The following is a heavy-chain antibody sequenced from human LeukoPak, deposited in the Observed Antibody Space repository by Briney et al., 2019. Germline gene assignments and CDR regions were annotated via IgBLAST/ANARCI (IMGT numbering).Heavy chain of an antibody. CDR2: ISAYNGNT. Sequence: ASVKVSCKASGYTFTSYGISWVRQAPGQGLEWMGWISAYNGNTNYAQKFQGRVTMTRDTSISTAYMELSRLRSDDTAVYYCARVGSISVVVPAAIGYWGQGTLVTVSS. D-gene: IGHD2-2*01. CDR3: ARVGSISVVVPAAIGY. V-gene: IGHV1-18*01. J-gene: IGHJ4*02. CDR1: GYTFTSYG.